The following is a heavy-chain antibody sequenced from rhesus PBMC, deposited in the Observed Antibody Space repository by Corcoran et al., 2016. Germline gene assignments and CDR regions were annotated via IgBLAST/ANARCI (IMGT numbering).Heavy chain of an antibody. CDR2: IGGGSGST. J-gene: IGHJ4*01. CDR3: ARGTAAGRGYY. D-gene: IGHD6S26*01. CDR1: GYSIRSGYG. Sequence: QVQLQESGPGLGKPSETLSPTCAVSGYSIRSGYGWSGSRPPPGKGLEGIGYIGGGSGSTNYNPSLKSRVTISKDPSKSQFSLKLSSVTAADTAVYYCARGTAAGRGYYWGQGVLVTVSS. V-gene: IGHV4-127*01.